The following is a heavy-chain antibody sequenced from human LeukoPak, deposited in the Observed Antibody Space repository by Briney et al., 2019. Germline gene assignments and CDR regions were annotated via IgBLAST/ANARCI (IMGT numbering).Heavy chain of an antibody. CDR2: VFYSGNT. CDR3: ARQGTITYAYFDY. CDR1: GGSISSYF. J-gene: IGHJ4*02. D-gene: IGHD2-2*01. V-gene: IGHV4-59*08. Sequence: SETLSLTCTVSGGSISSYFWSWIRQPPGKGLEWLGYVFYSGNTRYNPSLESRVTTSADTSKNQFSLRLTSVTAADTAVYYCARQGTITYAYFDYWSQGTLVTVSS.